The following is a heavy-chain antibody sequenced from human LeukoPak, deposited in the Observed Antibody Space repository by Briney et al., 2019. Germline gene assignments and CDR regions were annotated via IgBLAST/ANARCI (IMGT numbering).Heavy chain of an antibody. CDR2: ISSSGSYI. V-gene: IGHV3-21*01. J-gene: IGHJ4*02. CDR1: GFTFNNYS. Sequence: PGGSLRLSCVVSGFTFNNYSMNWVRQAPGKGLEWVSSISSSGSYIYYADSVKGRFTISRDNAKNSLYLQMKSLRAEDTALYYCAREERVTSFDYWGQGTLVTVSS. CDR3: AREERVTSFDY. D-gene: IGHD2-21*02.